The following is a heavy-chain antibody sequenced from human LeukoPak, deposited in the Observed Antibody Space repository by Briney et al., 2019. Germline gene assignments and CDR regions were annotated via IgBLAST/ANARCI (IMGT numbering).Heavy chain of an antibody. CDR2: IHYSGST. J-gene: IGHJ5*02. CDR1: GGSISSSSYY. CDR3: ARRNSSPVRVDP. Sequence: SETLSLTCTVSGGSISSSSYYWGWIRQPPGKGLEWIGSIHYSGSTYYNPSLKSRVTISVDTSKNQFSLKLSSVTAADTAVYYCARRNSSPVRVDPWGQGTLVTVSS. D-gene: IGHD6-13*01. V-gene: IGHV4-39*01.